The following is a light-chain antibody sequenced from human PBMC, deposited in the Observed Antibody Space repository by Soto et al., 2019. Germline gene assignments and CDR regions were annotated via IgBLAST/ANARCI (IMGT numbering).Light chain of an antibody. V-gene: IGKV3-20*01. J-gene: IGKJ4*01. CDR3: QQYVNSQTT. Sequence: ETVLTQSPGTLSLSPGERATLSCRASQRISSSDFAWYQQKPGQPPRLLIYAASTRATGIPDRFSGSGSGTDFTLTISRLEPEDFAVFYCQQYVNSQTTFGGGTKVEVK. CDR1: QRISSSD. CDR2: AAS.